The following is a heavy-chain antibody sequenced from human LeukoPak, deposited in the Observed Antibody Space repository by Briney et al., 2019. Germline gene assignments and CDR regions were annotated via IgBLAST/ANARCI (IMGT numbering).Heavy chain of an antibody. CDR2: ISGSGGRT. V-gene: IGHV3-23*01. J-gene: IGHJ5*02. CDR3: AKGPYYYDSSSYSRRWFDP. Sequence: GGSLRLSCAASGSTFSNYAMSWVRQAPGKGLEWVSAISGSGGRTYYADSVKGRFTISRDNSKNTLYLQMNSLRADDTAVYYCAKGPYYYDSSSYSRRWFDPWGQGTLVPVSS. D-gene: IGHD3-22*01. CDR1: GSTFSNYA.